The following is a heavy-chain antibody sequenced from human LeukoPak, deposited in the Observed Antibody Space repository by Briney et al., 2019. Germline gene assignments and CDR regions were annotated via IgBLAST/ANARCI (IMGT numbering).Heavy chain of an antibody. D-gene: IGHD2-21*02. Sequence: PSETLSLTCTVLGGSISAYYWSWIRQPPGKGLEWIGYIYYSGSTNYNPSLKSRVTISVDTSKNQFSLKVSSVTAADTAVYYCARRMTSNWFDPWGQGTLVTVSS. CDR2: IYYSGST. J-gene: IGHJ5*02. CDR3: ARRMTSNWFDP. V-gene: IGHV4-59*08. CDR1: GGSISAYY.